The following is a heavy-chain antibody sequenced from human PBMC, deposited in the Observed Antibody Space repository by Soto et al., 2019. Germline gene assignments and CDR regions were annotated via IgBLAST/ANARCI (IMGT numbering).Heavy chain of an antibody. CDR1: GGSFSGYY. D-gene: IGHD2-2*01. CDR2: INHSGST. V-gene: IGHV4-34*01. CDR3: ARCSSPYCSSTSCYFNWFDP. Sequence: SETLSLTCAVYGGSFSGYYWSWIRQPPGKGLEWIGEINHSGSTNYNPSLKSRVTISVDTSKNRFSLTLSSLTAADTAVYYCARCSSPYCSSTSCYFNWFDPWGQGTMVTVSS. J-gene: IGHJ5*01.